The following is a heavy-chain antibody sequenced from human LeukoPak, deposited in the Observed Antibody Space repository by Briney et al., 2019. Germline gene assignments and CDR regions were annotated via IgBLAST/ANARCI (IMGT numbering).Heavy chain of an antibody. J-gene: IGHJ4*02. D-gene: IGHD3-10*01. CDR3: ARGRYGSGRIFDY. Sequence: SETLSLTCAVYGGSFSGYYWSWIRQPPGKGLEWIGEISHSGSTNYNPSLKSRVTMSVDTSKNQFSLKLSSVTAADTAVYYCARGRYGSGRIFDYWGQGTLVTVSS. CDR1: GGSFSGYY. V-gene: IGHV4-34*01. CDR2: ISHSGST.